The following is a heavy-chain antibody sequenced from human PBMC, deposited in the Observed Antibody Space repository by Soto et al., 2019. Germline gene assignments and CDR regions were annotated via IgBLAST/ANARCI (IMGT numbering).Heavy chain of an antibody. D-gene: IGHD3-9*01. CDR2: IDPSDSYT. Sequence: GESLKISCKGSGYSFTSYWISWVRQMPGKGLEWMGRIDPSDSYTNYSPSFQGHVTISADKSISTAYLQWSSLKASDTAMYYCARHLLRYFDTYYYGMDVWGQGSSVTVSS. CDR3: ARHLLRYFDTYYYGMDV. V-gene: IGHV5-10-1*01. J-gene: IGHJ6*02. CDR1: GYSFTSYW.